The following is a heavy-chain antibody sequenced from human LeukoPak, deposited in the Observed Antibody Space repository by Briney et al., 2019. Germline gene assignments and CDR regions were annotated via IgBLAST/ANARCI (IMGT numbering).Heavy chain of an antibody. Sequence: SVKVSCKASGYTFTSYYMHWVRQAPGQGLEWMGGIIPIFGTANYAQKFQGRVTITTDESTSTAYMELSSLRSEDTAVYYCARTDQLLVGAFDIWGQGTMVTVSS. D-gene: IGHD2-2*01. CDR3: ARTDQLLVGAFDI. CDR1: GYTFTSYY. CDR2: IIPIFGTA. V-gene: IGHV1-69*05. J-gene: IGHJ3*02.